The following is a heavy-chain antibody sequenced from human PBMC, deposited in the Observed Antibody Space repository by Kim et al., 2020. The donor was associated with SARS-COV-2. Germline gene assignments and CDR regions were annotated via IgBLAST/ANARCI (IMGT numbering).Heavy chain of an antibody. J-gene: IGHJ4*02. V-gene: IGHV4-59*01. D-gene: IGHD6-19*01. CDR1: GGSISSYY. Sequence: SETLSLTCTVSGGSISSYYWSWIRQPPGKGLEWIGYIYYSGSTNYNPSLKSRVTISVDTSKNQFSLKLSSVTAADTDVYYCARGRSKAPGIAVAGTVILDYWGRGTLVTLSS. CDR3: ARGRSKAPGIAVAGTVILDY. CDR2: IYYSGST.